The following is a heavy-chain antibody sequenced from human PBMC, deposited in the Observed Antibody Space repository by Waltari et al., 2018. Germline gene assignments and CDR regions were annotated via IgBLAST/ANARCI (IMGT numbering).Heavy chain of an antibody. CDR3: VTNYGSETYYEFDY. Sequence: QVQLVESGGGVVQPGGSLRLSCAASGFTLSSCGMHSVRQAPGKGLEWVAFLRYDGTNKYYAGPVKGRFIISRDDSKNTLYLQMNSLRAEDTAVYYCVTNYGSETYYEFDYWGQGTLVTVSS. CDR2: LRYDGTNK. J-gene: IGHJ4*02. D-gene: IGHD3-10*01. V-gene: IGHV3-30*02. CDR1: GFTLSSCG.